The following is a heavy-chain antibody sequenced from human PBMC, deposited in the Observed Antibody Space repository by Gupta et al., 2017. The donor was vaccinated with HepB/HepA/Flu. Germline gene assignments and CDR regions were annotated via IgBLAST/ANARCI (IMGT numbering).Heavy chain of an antibody. J-gene: IGHJ4*02. Sequence: QVQLEASGPGLVKPSQTLSLTCTVSGGSVSRSGYHWNWIRQPPGKGLEWIGDIYYSGHTTYNPSLKGRAVISLDTSKNQFSLRLTSLIAADTAIYYCAVDVCGAECFQANWGQGIRVTVSS. CDR2: IYYSGHT. D-gene: IGHD2-21*01. CDR3: AVDVCGAECFQAN. V-gene: IGHV4-31*03. CDR1: GGSVSRSGYH.